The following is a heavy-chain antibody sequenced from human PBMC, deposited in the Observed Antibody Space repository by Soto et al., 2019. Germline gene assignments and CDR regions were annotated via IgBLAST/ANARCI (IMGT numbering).Heavy chain of an antibody. J-gene: IGHJ4*02. Sequence: PGGSLRLSCAASGFTFSSYGMHWVRQAPGKGLEWVAVISYDGSNKYYADSVKGRFTISRDNSKNTLYLQMNSLRAEDTAVYYCAKAPEYGDYAFDCWGQGTLVTVSS. CDR3: AKAPEYGDYAFDC. CDR2: ISYDGSNK. D-gene: IGHD4-17*01. CDR1: GFTFSSYG. V-gene: IGHV3-30*18.